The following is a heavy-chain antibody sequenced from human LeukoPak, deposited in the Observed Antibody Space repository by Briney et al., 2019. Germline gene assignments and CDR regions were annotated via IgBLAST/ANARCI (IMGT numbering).Heavy chain of an antibody. CDR3: ARDENGYVWGSFRA. D-gene: IGHD3-16*02. V-gene: IGHV4-39*07. CDR1: GGSISSSSYY. CDR2: IYYSGST. J-gene: IGHJ5*02. Sequence: SETLSLSRTVSGGSISSSSYYWGWIRQPPGKGLEWIGNIYYSGSTYYNPSLESRVTMSLDTSKNQFSLKLSSVTAADTAVYYCARDENGYVWGSFRAWGQGTLVTVSS.